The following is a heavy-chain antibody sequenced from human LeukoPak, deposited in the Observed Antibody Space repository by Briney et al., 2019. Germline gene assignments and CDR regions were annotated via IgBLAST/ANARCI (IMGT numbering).Heavy chain of an antibody. CDR2: INPNSGGT. D-gene: IGHD5-24*01. CDR1: GYTFTGYY. CDR3: ARSRDGYNFHFDY. Sequence: ASVKVSCKASGYTFTGYYMHWVRQAPGQGLEWMGWINPNSGGTNYAQKFQGRVTMTRDTSISTAYMELSRLRSDDTAVYYCARSRDGYNFHFDYWGQGTLVTVSS. J-gene: IGHJ4*02. V-gene: IGHV1-2*02.